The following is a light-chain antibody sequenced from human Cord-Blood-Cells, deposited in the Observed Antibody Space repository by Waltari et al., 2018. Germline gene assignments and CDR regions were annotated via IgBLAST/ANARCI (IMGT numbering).Light chain of an antibody. V-gene: IGKV1-27*01. J-gene: IGKJ1*01. CDR1: QGISNY. Sequence: LQMTQSPSSLSASAGDRVTITCRASQGISNYLAWSQQKPWKDPKHLIYAASTLQSGVPSRFSGSGSWTEFPLTISSLQPEDVATYYCQKYNSAPWTFGQGTKVEIK. CDR3: QKYNSAPWT. CDR2: AAS.